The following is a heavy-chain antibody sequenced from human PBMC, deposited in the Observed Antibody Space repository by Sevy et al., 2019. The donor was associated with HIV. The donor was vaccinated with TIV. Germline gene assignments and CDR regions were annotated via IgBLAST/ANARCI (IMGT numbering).Heavy chain of an antibody. D-gene: IGHD3-16*02. CDR3: AKEGYYDYVWGSYRHYYFDY. J-gene: IGHJ4*02. CDR1: GFTFSSYA. V-gene: IGHV3-23*01. CDR2: ISGSGGST. Sequence: GGSLRLSCAASGFTFSSYAMSWVRQAPGKGLEWVSAISGSGGSTYYADSVKGRFTISRDNSKNTLYLQMNSLRAGDTAVYYCAKEGYYDYVWGSYRHYYFDYWGQGTLVTVSS.